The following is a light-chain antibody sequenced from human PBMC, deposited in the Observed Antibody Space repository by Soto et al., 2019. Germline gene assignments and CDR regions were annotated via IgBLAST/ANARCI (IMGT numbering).Light chain of an antibody. CDR2: GAT. CDR3: QQYNNWAVT. J-gene: IGKJ1*01. CDR1: QSVSTN. Sequence: EVVMTQSPATLSVSPGERGTLACRASQSVSTNLAWYQQKPGQAPRLLTHGATTRATGIPARFSGSGSGTEFTLPISSLQSEDFAVYYCQQYNNWAVTFGQGTKVDIK. V-gene: IGKV3-15*01.